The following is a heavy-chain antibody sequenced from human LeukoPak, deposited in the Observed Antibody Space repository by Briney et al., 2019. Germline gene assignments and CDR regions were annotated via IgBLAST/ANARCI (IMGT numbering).Heavy chain of an antibody. Sequence: WETLSLTCTVSGGSIGNYYWSWIRQPARNRLEWIGRIYSGSTNYNPSFKSRVTISADTSKKQFSLKMRSVTAADTALYYCARAVYHNSASWYFDLWGRGTLVTVSS. CDR1: GGSIGNYY. CDR3: ARAVYHNSASWYFDL. D-gene: IGHD3-22*01. CDR2: IYSGST. V-gene: IGHV4-4*07. J-gene: IGHJ2*01.